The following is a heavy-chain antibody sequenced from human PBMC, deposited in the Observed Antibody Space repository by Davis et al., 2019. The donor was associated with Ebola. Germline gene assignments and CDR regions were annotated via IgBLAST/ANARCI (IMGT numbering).Heavy chain of an antibody. J-gene: IGHJ6*02. CDR1: GFTFSSYA. CDR2: IWYDGSNK. V-gene: IGHV3-33*08. Sequence: GGSLRLSCAASGFTFSSYAMSWVRQAPGKGLEWVAVIWYDGSNKYYADSVKGRFTISRDNAKNSLYLQMNSLRAEDTAVYYCARVRRSYYYYGMDVWGQGTTVTVSS. CDR3: ARVRRSYYYYGMDV.